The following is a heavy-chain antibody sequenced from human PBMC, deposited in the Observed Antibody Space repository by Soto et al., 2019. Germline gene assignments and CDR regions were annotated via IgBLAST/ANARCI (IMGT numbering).Heavy chain of an antibody. J-gene: IGHJ4*02. V-gene: IGHV1-18*01. D-gene: IGHD1-26*01. CDR1: GYTFTSYG. CDR2: ISANNGNT. CDR3: ARDRGSYALDY. Sequence: QVQLVQSGAEVKKPGASVKVSCKASGYTFTSYGISWVRQAPGQGLEWMGWISANNGNTNYAQKRHGRVTMNTDTSTSTGYMELRSLRSDDTAVYYCARDRGSYALDYWGQGTLVTVSS.